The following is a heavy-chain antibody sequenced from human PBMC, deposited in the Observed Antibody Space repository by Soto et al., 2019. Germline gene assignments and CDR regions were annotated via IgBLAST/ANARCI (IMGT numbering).Heavy chain of an antibody. V-gene: IGHV4-59*01. CDR1: GGSISSYY. J-gene: IGHJ4*02. Sequence: PSETLSLTCTVSGGSISSYYWSWIRQPPGKGLEWIGYIYYSGSTNYNPSLKSRVTISVDTSKNQFSLKLSSVTAADTAVYYCARTLAAAGTVENFDYWGQGTLVTVSS. CDR3: ARTLAAAGTVENFDY. D-gene: IGHD6-13*01. CDR2: IYYSGST.